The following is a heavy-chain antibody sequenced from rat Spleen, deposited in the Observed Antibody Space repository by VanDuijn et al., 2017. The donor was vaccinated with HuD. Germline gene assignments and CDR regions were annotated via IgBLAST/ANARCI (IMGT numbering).Heavy chain of an antibody. J-gene: IGHJ2*01. CDR3: TRERPPFDY. CDR2: IWTGGST. V-gene: IGHV2-30*01. Sequence: QVQLKESGPGLVQPSQTLSLTCTVSGFSLTSYNVHWVRQPTGKGLEWMGVIWTGGSTDYNSALKSRLSISRDTSKSQVFLKMNSLQTEDTAIYYCTRERPPFDYWGQGVMVTGSS. CDR1: GFSLTSYN. D-gene: IGHD3-1*01.